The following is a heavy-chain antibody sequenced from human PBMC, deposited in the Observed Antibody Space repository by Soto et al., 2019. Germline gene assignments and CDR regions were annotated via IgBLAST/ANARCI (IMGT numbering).Heavy chain of an antibody. CDR2: INSDGSST. D-gene: IGHD6-6*01. V-gene: IGHV3-74*01. CDR3: ARDRWAAEIAARPSYYYYMDV. CDR1: GFTFSRYW. Sequence: GGSLRLSCAASGFTFSRYWMHWVRQASGKGLVWVSRINSDGSSTSYADSVKGRFTISRDNAKNTLYLQMNSLRAEDTAVYYCARDRWAAEIAARPSYYYYMDVWGKGTTVTVSS. J-gene: IGHJ6*03.